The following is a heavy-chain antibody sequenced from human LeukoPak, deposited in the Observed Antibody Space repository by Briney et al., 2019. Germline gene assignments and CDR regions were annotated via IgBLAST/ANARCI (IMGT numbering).Heavy chain of an antibody. CDR3: ARAESSGGYWFDP. D-gene: IGHD6-19*01. V-gene: IGHV4-59*01. CDR2: IYYSGST. CDR1: GGSISSYC. Sequence: SETLSLTCTVSGGSISSYCWSWIRQPPGKGLEWIGYIYYSGSTNYNPSLKSRVTISVDTSKNQFSLKLSSVTAADTAVYYCARAESSGGYWFDPWGQGILVTVSS. J-gene: IGHJ5*02.